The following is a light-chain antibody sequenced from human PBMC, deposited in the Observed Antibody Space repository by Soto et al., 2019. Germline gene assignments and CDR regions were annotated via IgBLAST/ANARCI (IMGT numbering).Light chain of an antibody. CDR2: ATS. V-gene: IGKV3-20*01. CDR3: QQYDISPWT. Sequence: EIVLTQSPGTLSLSPGERATLSCRASQSVTCTYLAWYQQKPGQAPRLLIYATSRRATGIPDRFGGSGSGTDFTLTISGLEPEDFAVYYCQQYDISPWTFGQGTKVEIK. J-gene: IGKJ1*01. CDR1: QSVTCTY.